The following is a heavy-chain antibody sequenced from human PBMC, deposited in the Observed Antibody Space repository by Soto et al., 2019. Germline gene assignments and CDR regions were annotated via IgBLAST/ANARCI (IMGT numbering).Heavy chain of an antibody. CDR3: AREVRDYYDSSGYYYLVSPQYYFDY. J-gene: IGHJ4*02. V-gene: IGHV3-74*01. D-gene: IGHD3-22*01. CDR2: INSDGSST. CDR1: GFTFSSYW. Sequence: PGGSLRLSCAASGFTFSSYWMHWVRQAPGKGLVWVSRINSDGSSTSYADSVKGRFTISRDNAKNTLYLQMNSLRAEDTAMYYCAREVRDYYDSSGYYYLVSPQYYFDYWGQGTLVTVSS.